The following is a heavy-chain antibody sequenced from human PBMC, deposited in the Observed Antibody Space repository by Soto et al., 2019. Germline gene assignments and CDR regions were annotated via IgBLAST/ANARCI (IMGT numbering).Heavy chain of an antibody. Sequence: SVKVSCKASGGTFSTYTFSWVRQAPGQGLEWMGRIIPIFGTPYYAQKFQGRVTITADKSTSTVYMELSSLRSDDTAVYFCARGLECRGYCLDKPTWFAPWGQGXLVTVYS. J-gene: IGHJ5*02. D-gene: IGHD2-15*01. CDR1: GGTFSTYT. CDR2: IIPIFGTP. V-gene: IGHV1-69*06. CDR3: ARGLECRGYCLDKPTWFAP.